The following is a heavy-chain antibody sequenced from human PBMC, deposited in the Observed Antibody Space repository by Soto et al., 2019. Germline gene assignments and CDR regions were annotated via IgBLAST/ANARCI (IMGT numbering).Heavy chain of an antibody. CDR3: ARDVGYCSGGSCYRYYYGMDV. CDR1: GYSFTGYY. V-gene: IGHV1-2*02. CDR2: INPNSGGT. Sequence: SVKGSCKASGYSFTGYYVHWVRQAPGQGLEWMGWINPNSGGTNYAQKFQGRVTMTRDTSISTAYMELSRLRSDDTAVYYCARDVGYCSGGSCYRYYYGMDVWGQGTTVTVSS. J-gene: IGHJ6*02. D-gene: IGHD2-15*01.